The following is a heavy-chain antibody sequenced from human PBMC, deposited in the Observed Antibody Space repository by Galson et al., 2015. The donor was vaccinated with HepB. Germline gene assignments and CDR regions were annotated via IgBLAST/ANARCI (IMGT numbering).Heavy chain of an antibody. V-gene: IGHV3-30*18. Sequence: SLRLSCAASGFTFSSYGIHWVRQAPGKGLEWVAVISYDGSNKYYADSVKGRFTISRDNSKNTLNLQMNSLRAEDTAVYYCAKDLLAAPTFFYYYGMDVWGQGTTVTVSS. J-gene: IGHJ6*02. CDR2: ISYDGSNK. CDR1: GFTFSSYG. D-gene: IGHD6-6*01. CDR3: AKDLLAAPTFFYYYGMDV.